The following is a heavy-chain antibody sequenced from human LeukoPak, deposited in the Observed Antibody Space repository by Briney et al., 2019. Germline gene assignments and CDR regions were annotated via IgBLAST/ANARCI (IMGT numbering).Heavy chain of an antibody. Sequence: PSETLSLTCAVYGGSLSGYFWSWIRQHPGKGLEWIGYIYYSGSTYYNPSLKSRVTISVDTSKNQFSLKLSSVTAADTAVYYCARERYSTPPDYWGQGTLVTVSS. V-gene: IGHV4-31*11. J-gene: IGHJ4*02. D-gene: IGHD6-13*01. CDR2: IYYSGST. CDR3: ARERYSTPPDY. CDR1: GGSLSGYF.